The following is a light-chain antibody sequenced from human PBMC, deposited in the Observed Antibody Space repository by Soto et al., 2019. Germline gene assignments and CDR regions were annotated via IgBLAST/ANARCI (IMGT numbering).Light chain of an antibody. J-gene: IGKJ2*01. V-gene: IGKV3-15*01. CDR2: GAS. CDR1: QSVGTN. Sequence: EIVMTQSPATLSVSPGERATLSCRASQSVGTNLVWYQQKPGQAPRPLIYGASIRATDIPPRFSGSGSGTEFTLTISSLQSEDSAIYFCQQYFYWPPYTFGQGTKVDIK. CDR3: QQYFYWPPYT.